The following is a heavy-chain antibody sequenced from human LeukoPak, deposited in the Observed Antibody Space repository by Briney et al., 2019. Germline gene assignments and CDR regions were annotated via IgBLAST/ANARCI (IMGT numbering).Heavy chain of an antibody. CDR2: IYYSGST. CDR3: AREGGIVVVPGAFDI. J-gene: IGHJ3*02. CDR1: GGSISSGDYY. Sequence: PSETLSLTCTVSGGSISSGDYYWSWIRQPPGKGLEWIGYIYYSGSTYYNPSLKSRVTISVDTSKNQFSLKLSSVTAADTAVYYCAREGGIVVVPGAFDIWGQGTMVTVSS. D-gene: IGHD3-22*01. V-gene: IGHV4-30-4*08.